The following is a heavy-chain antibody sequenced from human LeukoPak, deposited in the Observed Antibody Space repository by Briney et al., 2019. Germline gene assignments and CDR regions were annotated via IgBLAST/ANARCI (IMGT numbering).Heavy chain of an antibody. CDR3: ARDTYNYGSSAYYFDY. CDR1: GGSISSSSYY. Sequence: SETLSLTCTVSGGSISSSSYYWGWIRQPPGKGLERIGSIYYSGSTYYNPSLKSRVTISVDTSKNQFSLKLSSVTAADTAVYYCARDTYNYGSSAYYFDYWGQGTLVTVSS. J-gene: IGHJ4*02. CDR2: IYYSGST. V-gene: IGHV4-39*07. D-gene: IGHD5-18*01.